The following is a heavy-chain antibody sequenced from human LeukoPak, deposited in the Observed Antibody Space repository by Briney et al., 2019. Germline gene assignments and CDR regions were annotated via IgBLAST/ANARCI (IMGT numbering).Heavy chain of an antibody. CDR2: IYTSGST. V-gene: IGHV4-4*07. J-gene: IGHJ3*02. CDR1: GGSISSYY. CDR3: ARDGVVVAAANDAFDI. Sequence: SETLSLTCTVSGGSISSYYWSWIRQPAGKGLEWIGRIYTSGSTNYNPSLKSRVTMSVDTSKNQFSLKLSSVTAADTAVYYCARDGVVVAAANDAFDIWGQGTMVTVSS. D-gene: IGHD2-15*01.